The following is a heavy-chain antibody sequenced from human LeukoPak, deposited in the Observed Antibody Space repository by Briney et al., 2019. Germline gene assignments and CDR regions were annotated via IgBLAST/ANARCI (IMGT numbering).Heavy chain of an antibody. CDR1: GYNFDDYA. CDR3: VREESSGYDRYFQH. D-gene: IGHD3-22*01. Sequence: GGSLRLSCAASGYNFDDYAVHWVRQAPGKGLEWVSLISWDGSGTYYADSVKGGFTISRDNTKDSAYLQMDSLRVEDTALYYCVREESSGYDRYFQHWGQGTLVTVSS. CDR2: ISWDGSGT. J-gene: IGHJ1*01. V-gene: IGHV3-43D*04.